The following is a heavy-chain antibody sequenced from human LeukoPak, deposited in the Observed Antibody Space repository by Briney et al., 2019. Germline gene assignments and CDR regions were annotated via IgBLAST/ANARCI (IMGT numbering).Heavy chain of an antibody. D-gene: IGHD1-1*01. CDR2: ITGDGSGA. Sequence: GGSVRLSCAACGFTFSSYWLHWVRQAPGQGLVWVSRITGDGSGANYADSVKGRFTISRDNAKNTLYLQMNSLRAEDTAVYYCARFAVTTAGDYWGQGTLVTVSS. V-gene: IGHV3-74*01. CDR3: ARFAVTTAGDY. CDR1: GFTFSSYW. J-gene: IGHJ4*02.